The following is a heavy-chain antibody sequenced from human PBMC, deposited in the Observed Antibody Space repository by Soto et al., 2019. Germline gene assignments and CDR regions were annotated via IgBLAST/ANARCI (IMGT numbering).Heavy chain of an antibody. CDR3: AKDRIAADAFDI. CDR1: GFTFSSYA. Sequence: EVQLLESGGGLVQPGGSLRLSCAASGFTFSSYAMSWVRQAPGKGLEWVSAISGSGGSTYYADSVKGRFTISRDNSKNTLYLKMNSLRAEDTAVYYCAKDRIAADAFDIWGQGTMVTVSS. V-gene: IGHV3-23*01. D-gene: IGHD6-13*01. CDR2: ISGSGGST. J-gene: IGHJ3*02.